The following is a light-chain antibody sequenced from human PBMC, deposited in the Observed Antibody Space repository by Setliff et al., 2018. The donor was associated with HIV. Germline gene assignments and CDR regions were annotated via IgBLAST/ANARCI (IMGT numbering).Light chain of an antibody. CDR1: SSDVGGYNY. V-gene: IGLV2-14*01. J-gene: IGLJ1*01. CDR3: CSYARSSTYV. Sequence: QSVLTQPPSASGSPGQSLTISCTGSSSDVGGYNYVSWYQQHPGKAPKLMIYEVTKRPSGVSNRFSGSKSGNTASLTISGLQAEDEADYYCCSYARSSTYVFGTGTKVTV. CDR2: EVT.